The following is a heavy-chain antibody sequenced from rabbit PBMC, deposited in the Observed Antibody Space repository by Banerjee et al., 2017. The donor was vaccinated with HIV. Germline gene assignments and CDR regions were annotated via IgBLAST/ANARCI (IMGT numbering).Heavy chain of an antibody. CDR1: GFSFSSSYW. CDR2: INTSSGNT. CDR3: ARDAGYAGYGYVWEL. V-gene: IGHV1S45*01. Sequence: EESGGGLVKPEGSLKLTCTVSGFSFSSSYWLCWVRQAPGKGLEWIGCINTSSGNTVYATWAKGRFTISKTSSTTVTLQMTSLTAADTATYFCARDAGYAGYGYVWELWGQGTLVTVS. D-gene: IGHD6-1*01. J-gene: IGHJ4*01.